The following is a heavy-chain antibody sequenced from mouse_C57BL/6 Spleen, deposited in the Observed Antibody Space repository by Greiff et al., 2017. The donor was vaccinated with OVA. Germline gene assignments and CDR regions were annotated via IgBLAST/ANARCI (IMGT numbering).Heavy chain of an antibody. Sequence: QVQLQQPGAELVKPGASVKLSCKASGYTFTSYWMQWVKQRPGQGLEWIGEIDPSDSYTNYNQKFKGKATLTVDTSSSTAYMQLSSLTSEDSAVYYCARHPHGYEVAYWGQGTLVTVSA. CDR2: IDPSDSYT. D-gene: IGHD2-2*01. V-gene: IGHV1-50*01. J-gene: IGHJ3*01. CDR3: ARHPHGYEVAY. CDR1: GYTFTSYW.